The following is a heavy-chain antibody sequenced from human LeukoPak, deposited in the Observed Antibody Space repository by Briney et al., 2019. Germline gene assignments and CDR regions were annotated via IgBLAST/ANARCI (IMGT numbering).Heavy chain of an antibody. CDR3: ASESSGYLGDFDY. J-gene: IGHJ4*02. V-gene: IGHV3-21*01. Sequence: GGSLRLSCAASGFTFSRYNMMWVRRAPGKGLEGVSSISSSSSYIYYADAVEGRFTISRDDAKNSLYLQMNSLRAEDTAVYYWASESSGYLGDFDYWGQGTLVTVSS. CDR1: GFTFSRYN. D-gene: IGHD3-22*01. CDR2: ISSSSSYI.